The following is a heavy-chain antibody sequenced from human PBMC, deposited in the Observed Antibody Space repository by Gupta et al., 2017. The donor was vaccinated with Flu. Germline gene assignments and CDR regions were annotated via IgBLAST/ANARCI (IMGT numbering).Heavy chain of an antibody. V-gene: IGHV3-15*01. CDR1: GLTFGKFW. D-gene: IGHD1-26*01. CDR3: TTAYLGAPIY. J-gene: IGHJ4*02. CDR2: SKSKADGGTT. Sequence: EVQLLESGGGWLKAGGSLRLSFAAAGLTFGKFWMSGVRQAPGKGLEWLGSSKSKADGGTTDDAAPVKGRFTISRDDSKSTLYMKMTRLKTEDTALYDVTTAYLGAPIYGGQVTMVTVYS.